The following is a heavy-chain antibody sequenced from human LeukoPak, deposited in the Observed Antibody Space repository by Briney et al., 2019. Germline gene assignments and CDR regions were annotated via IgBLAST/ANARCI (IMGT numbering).Heavy chain of an antibody. D-gene: IGHD1-26*01. CDR1: GYTLTELS. V-gene: IGHV1-24*01. J-gene: IGHJ2*01. CDR2: FDPEDGET. Sequence: ASVKVSCKVSGYTLTELSMHWVRQAPGKGLGWMGGFDPEDGETIYAQKFQGRVTMTEDTSTDTAYMELSSLRSEDTAVYYCATDLSGSYPHWYFDLWGRGTLVTVSS. CDR3: ATDLSGSYPHWYFDL.